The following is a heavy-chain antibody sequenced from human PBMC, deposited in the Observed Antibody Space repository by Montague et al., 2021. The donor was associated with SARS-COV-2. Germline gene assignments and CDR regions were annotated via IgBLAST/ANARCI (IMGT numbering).Heavy chain of an antibody. Sequence: SLRLSCAASGFTFSVYWMHWVRQAPGQGLEWVARIKADGTTTHYADSVKGRFTISRDNAQDTVYLHMTTLTAEDTAVYYCVRAFSNSFKWFDPWGQGTLVTVSS. V-gene: IGHV3-74*01. CDR1: GFTFSVYW. CDR2: IKADGTTT. J-gene: IGHJ5*02. D-gene: IGHD6-13*01. CDR3: VRAFSNSFKWFDP.